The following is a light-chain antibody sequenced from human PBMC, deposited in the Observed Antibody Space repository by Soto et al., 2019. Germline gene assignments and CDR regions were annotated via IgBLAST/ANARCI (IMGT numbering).Light chain of an antibody. V-gene: IGKV1-9*01. CDR1: PAIASF. Sequence: IQMTQSPSSLYASVGDRVTITCRASPAIASFLAWYQQKPGTAPKLLIYGASTLQSEVPSRCSGSRSGTDYTLTIASLQPEDLATYYGQQLNGSPWTFVQVTKVDIK. CDR2: GAS. CDR3: QQLNGSPWT. J-gene: IGKJ1*01.